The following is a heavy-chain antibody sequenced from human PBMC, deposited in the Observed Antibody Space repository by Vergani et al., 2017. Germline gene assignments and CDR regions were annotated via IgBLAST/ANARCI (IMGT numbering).Heavy chain of an antibody. Sequence: VQLVESGGGVVQPGRSLRLSCAASGFTFSSYGMHWVRQAPGKGLEWVAVIWYDGSNKYYADSVKGRFTISRDNSKNTLYLQMNGLRADDTAVYYCARALYSSSWRHAFDIWGQGRMVTVSS. V-gene: IGHV3-33*01. CDR2: IWYDGSNK. CDR3: ARALYSSSWRHAFDI. J-gene: IGHJ3*02. D-gene: IGHD6-13*01. CDR1: GFTFSSYG.